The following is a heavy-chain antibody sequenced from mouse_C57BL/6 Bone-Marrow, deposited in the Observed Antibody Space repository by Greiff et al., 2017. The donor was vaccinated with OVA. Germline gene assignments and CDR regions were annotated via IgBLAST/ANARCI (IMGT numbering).Heavy chain of an antibody. Sequence: QVQLQQSGAELVRPGASVKLSCKASGYTFTDYYINWVKQRPGQGLEWIARIYPGSGNTYYNEKFKGKATLTAEKSSSTAYMQLSSLTSEDSAVDFCARWDDLYYFDYWGQGTTLTVSS. CDR3: ARWDDLYYFDY. V-gene: IGHV1-76*01. D-gene: IGHD4-1*01. J-gene: IGHJ2*01. CDR1: GYTFTDYY. CDR2: IYPGSGNT.